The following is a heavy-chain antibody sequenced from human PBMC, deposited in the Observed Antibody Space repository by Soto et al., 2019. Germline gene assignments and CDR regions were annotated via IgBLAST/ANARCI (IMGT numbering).Heavy chain of an antibody. J-gene: IGHJ4*02. CDR3: TTGPYMAAGPDY. Sequence: GGSLRLSCAASGFTFNDYYMDWARQAPGKGLEWVGRIKSKTDGGTTDYAAPVKGRFTISRDDSKNTPYLQMNSLKTEETAVKYCTTGPYMAAGPDYWGQGTLVTVSS. D-gene: IGHD6-6*01. CDR1: GFTFNDYY. CDR2: IKSKTDGGTT. V-gene: IGHV3-15*01.